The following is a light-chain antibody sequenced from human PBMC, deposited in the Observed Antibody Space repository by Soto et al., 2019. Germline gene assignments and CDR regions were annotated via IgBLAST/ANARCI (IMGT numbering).Light chain of an antibody. CDR1: QSISSW. CDR3: QQYNSYPYT. CDR2: KAS. Sequence: DIQMTQSPSTLSASVGDRVTITCRASQSISSWLAWYQQKPGKAPKLLIYKASSLESGVPSRFSGSGSVTEFTLTISSLQPDDFAPYYCQQYNSYPYTFGQGTKLEIK. V-gene: IGKV1-5*03. J-gene: IGKJ2*01.